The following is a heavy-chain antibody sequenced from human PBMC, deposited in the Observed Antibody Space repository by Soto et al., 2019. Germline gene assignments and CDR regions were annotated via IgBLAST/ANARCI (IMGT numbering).Heavy chain of an antibody. V-gene: IGHV3-23*01. D-gene: IGHD7-27*01. CDR2: ISGSGGST. CDR1: GFTFSTYG. CDR3: AKDPPIKHTGDAFDI. Sequence: EVQLLESGGGLVQPGGSLRLSCAASGFTFSTYGMSWVRQAPGKGLEWVSAISGSGGSTFYADSVKGRFTISRDNSKNTLYLKMTSLRAEDTAVYYCAKDPPIKHTGDAFDIWGQGTMVTVSS. J-gene: IGHJ3*02.